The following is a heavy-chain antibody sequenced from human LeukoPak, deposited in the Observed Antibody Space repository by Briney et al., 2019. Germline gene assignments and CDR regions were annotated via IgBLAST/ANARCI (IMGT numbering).Heavy chain of an antibody. D-gene: IGHD3-22*01. CDR1: GFTFSSYA. V-gene: IGHV3-30-3*01. CDR3: ARDTYYYDSSGYYSPQGYYYYGMDV. CDR2: ISYDGSNK. J-gene: IGHJ6*02. Sequence: PGRSLGLSCAASGFTFSSYAMHWVRQAPGKGLEWVAVISYDGSNKYYADSVKDRFTISRDNSKNTLYLQMNSLRAEDTAVYYCARDTYYYDSSGYYSPQGYYYYGMDVWGQGTTVTVSS.